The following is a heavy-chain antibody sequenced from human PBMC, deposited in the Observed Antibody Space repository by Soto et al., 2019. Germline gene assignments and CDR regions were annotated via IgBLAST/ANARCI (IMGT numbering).Heavy chain of an antibody. CDR3: TRRRDLTAMDPLDY. J-gene: IGHJ4*02. Sequence: GSLRLSCAASGFTFSSYGMHWVRQAPGKGLEWVAVIWYDGSKKYYADSVKGRFTISRDNSKNTLYLQMNSLKTEDTAVYYCTRRRDLTAMDPLDYWGQGTLVTVSS. CDR2: IWYDGSKK. CDR1: GFTFSSYG. V-gene: IGHV3-33*01. D-gene: IGHD5-18*01.